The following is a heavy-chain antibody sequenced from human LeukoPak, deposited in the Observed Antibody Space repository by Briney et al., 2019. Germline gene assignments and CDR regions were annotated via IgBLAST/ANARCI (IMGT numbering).Heavy chain of an antibody. D-gene: IGHD6-6*01. J-gene: IGHJ5*02. CDR3: AREVAARPGWFDP. CDR2: IYHSGST. CDR1: GYSISSGYY. Sequence: SETLSLTCTVSGYSISSGYYWGWIRQPPGKGLEWIGSIYHSGSTYYNPSLKSRVTISVDTSKNQFSLKLSSVTAADTAVYYCAREVAARPGWFDPWGQGTPVTVSS. V-gene: IGHV4-38-2*02.